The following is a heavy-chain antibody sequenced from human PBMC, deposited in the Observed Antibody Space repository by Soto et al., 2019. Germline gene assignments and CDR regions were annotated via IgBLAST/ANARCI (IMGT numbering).Heavy chain of an antibody. CDR1: GFSFSDYW. J-gene: IGHJ4*02. D-gene: IGHD2-2*01. V-gene: IGHV3-7*03. Sequence: GSLRLSCVASGFSFSDYWMSWVRQAPGKGPEWVANIKFDGSEKQYVDSVRGRFSISRDNFRNSLFLQMNSLRAGDTAIYYCVKDGGYCSSATCYSPRNHYFDSWGQGTLVTVSS. CDR3: VKDGGYCSSATCYSPRNHYFDS. CDR2: IKFDGSEK.